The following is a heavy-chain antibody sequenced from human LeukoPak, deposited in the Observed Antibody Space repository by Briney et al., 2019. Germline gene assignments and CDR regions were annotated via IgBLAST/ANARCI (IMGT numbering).Heavy chain of an antibody. CDR1: GYTFTSYY. Sequence: ASVKVSCKASGYTFTSYYMHWVRQAPGQGLEWMGIINPSGGSTSYAQKFQGRVTMTTDTSTSTAYMELRSLRSDDTAVYYCARENYYDSSGYYFFDYWGQGTLVTVSS. J-gene: IGHJ4*02. V-gene: IGHV1-46*01. CDR3: ARENYYDSSGYYFFDY. D-gene: IGHD3-22*01. CDR2: INPSGGST.